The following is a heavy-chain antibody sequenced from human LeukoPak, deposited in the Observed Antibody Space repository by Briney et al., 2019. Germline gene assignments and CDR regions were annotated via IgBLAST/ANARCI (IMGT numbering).Heavy chain of an antibody. CDR2: IIPIFGTA. CDR1: GGTFSSCA. J-gene: IGHJ4*02. Sequence: VASVKVSCKASGGTFSSCAISWVRQAPGQGLEWMGGIIPIFGTANYAQKFQGRVTITTDESTSTAYMELSSLRSEDTAVYYCASYSSSWEPFFDYWGQGTLVTVSS. D-gene: IGHD6-13*01. CDR3: ASYSSSWEPFFDY. V-gene: IGHV1-69*05.